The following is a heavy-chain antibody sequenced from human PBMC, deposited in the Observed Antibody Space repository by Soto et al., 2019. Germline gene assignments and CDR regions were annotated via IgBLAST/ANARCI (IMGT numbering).Heavy chain of an antibody. CDR1: GFTFSNAW. CDR2: IKSKTDGGTT. J-gene: IGHJ4*02. Sequence: EVQLVESGGGLVKPGGSLRLSCAASGFTFSNAWMNWVRQAPGKGLEWVGRIKSKTDGGTTDYAAPVKGRFTISRDDSKNTLYLQMNSLKTEDTAVYYCTTDLGEVLPAARGSFGQWLVRNLWPLVDYWGQGTLVTVSS. CDR3: TTDLGEVLPAARGSFGQWLVRNLWPLVDY. D-gene: IGHD6-19*01. V-gene: IGHV3-15*07.